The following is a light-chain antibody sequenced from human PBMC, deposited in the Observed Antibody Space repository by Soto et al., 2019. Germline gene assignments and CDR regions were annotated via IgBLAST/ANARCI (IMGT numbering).Light chain of an antibody. CDR2: DAS. CDR1: QSISSW. Sequence: DIQMTQSPSTLSASVGDRVTITCRASQSISSWLAWYQQKPGKAPKLLIYDASSLESGVPSRFIGSGSGTEFALTSSSLQPDDFATYSCQQYNSYSSWTFGQGTNVDI. J-gene: IGKJ1*01. CDR3: QQYNSYSSWT. V-gene: IGKV1-5*01.